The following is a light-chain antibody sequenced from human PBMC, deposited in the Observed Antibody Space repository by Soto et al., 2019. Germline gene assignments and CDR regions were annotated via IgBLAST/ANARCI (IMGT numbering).Light chain of an antibody. CDR1: QSVSSNY. J-gene: IGKJ2*01. CDR2: GAS. V-gene: IGKV3-20*01. CDR3: QQYGSLYT. Sequence: EIVLTQSPGTLPLSPGERATLSCRASQSVSSNYLAWYQQKPGQAPRLLIYGASSRATGIPDRFSGSGSGTDFILTISRLEPEDSAVYYCQQYGSLYTFGQGTKVDIK.